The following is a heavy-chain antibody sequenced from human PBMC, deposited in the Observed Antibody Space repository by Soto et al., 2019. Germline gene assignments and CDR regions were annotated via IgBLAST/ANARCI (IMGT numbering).Heavy chain of an antibody. V-gene: IGHV1-69*06. CDR1: GGTFSSFA. D-gene: IGHD2-21*02. CDR2: IIPIFGSP. Sequence: QVQLVQSGPEVKKPGSSVKVSCMASGGTFSSFAISWVRQAPGQGLEWMGGIIPIFGSPSYAQKFQGRVTITADKSPDTTYMELSSLRCGDTAVYYCANRVVTAEHDYFYDMDVWGQGTTVTVSS. J-gene: IGHJ6*02. CDR3: ANRVVTAEHDYFYDMDV.